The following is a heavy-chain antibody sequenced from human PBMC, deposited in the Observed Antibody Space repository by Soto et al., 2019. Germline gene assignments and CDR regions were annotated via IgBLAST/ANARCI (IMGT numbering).Heavy chain of an antibody. CDR2: INPNSGGT. CDR3: ARGLVAYSSSWVDY. J-gene: IGHJ4*02. D-gene: IGHD6-13*01. Sequence: ASVKVSCKASGYTFTGYYMHWVRQAPGQGLEWMGWINPNSGGTNYAQKFQGWVTMTRDTSISTAYMELSRLRSDDTAVYYCARGLVAYSSSWVDYWGQGTLVNVSS. V-gene: IGHV1-2*04. CDR1: GYTFTGYY.